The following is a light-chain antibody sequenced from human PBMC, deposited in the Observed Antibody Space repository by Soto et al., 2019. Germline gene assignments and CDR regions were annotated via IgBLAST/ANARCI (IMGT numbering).Light chain of an antibody. CDR3: QQYYSFPQT. CDR1: QSVLYSSNNKNY. CDR2: WAS. Sequence: DIVMTQSPDSLAVSLGEGATINCKSSQSVLYSSNNKNYLAWYQQKPGQPPKLLIHWASTRESGVPDRFSGSGSGTDVTLTISSLQAEDVAVYYCQQYYSFPQTFGQGTKVEIK. V-gene: IGKV4-1*01. J-gene: IGKJ1*01.